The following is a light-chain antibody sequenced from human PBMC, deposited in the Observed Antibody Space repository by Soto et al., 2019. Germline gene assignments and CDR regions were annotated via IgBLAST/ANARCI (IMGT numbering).Light chain of an antibody. Sequence: EIVLTQSPGTLSLSQGERATLSCRASQSVSSNYITWYQQKPGQAPRRLIFGASSRATGIPARFSGSGSGTEFTLTISSLQSEDFAVYYCQQYNNWPPITFGQGTRLEIK. V-gene: IGKV3D-15*01. CDR2: GAS. CDR3: QQYNNWPPIT. CDR1: QSVSSN. J-gene: IGKJ5*01.